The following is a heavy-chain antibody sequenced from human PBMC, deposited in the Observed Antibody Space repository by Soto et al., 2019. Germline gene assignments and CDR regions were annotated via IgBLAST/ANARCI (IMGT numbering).Heavy chain of an antibody. J-gene: IGHJ4*02. CDR2: IYYSGTT. CDR3: ARMEIQGTIDY. Sequence: QVQLQESGPGLMKPSDTLSLTCAVSGYSISSSNWWGWIRQPPGKGLEWIGYIYYSGTTYYNPSLKSRVTMSVDTSKNQFSLKLTSVTAVDTAVYYCARMEIQGTIDYWGQGTLVTVSS. V-gene: IGHV4-28*01. CDR1: GYSISSSNW. D-gene: IGHD1-7*01.